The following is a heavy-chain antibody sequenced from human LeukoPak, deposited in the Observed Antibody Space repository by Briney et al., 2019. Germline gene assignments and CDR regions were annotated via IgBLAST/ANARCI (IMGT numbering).Heavy chain of an antibody. V-gene: IGHV1-69*13. D-gene: IGHD2-2*01. Sequence: GASVKVSCKASGGTFSSYAISWVRQAPGQGLEWMGGIIPIFGTANYAQKFQGRVTITADESTSTAYMELSSLRSEDTAVYYCATGEEYCSSTSCRNWFDSWGQGTLVTVSS. CDR2: IIPIFGTA. J-gene: IGHJ5*01. CDR3: ATGEEYCSSTSCRNWFDS. CDR1: GGTFSSYA.